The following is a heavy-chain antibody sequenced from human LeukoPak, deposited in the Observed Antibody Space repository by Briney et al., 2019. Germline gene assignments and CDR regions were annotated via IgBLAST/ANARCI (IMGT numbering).Heavy chain of an antibody. CDR2: CSGSGTIT. J-gene: IGHJ4*02. Sequence: SGGSLRLSCAVSGFTFKNYAMSWVRQAPGKGLEWVSSCSGSGTITYYADSVKGRFTVSRDNSKNTLYLQMNSLRAEDTAVYYCAKGSYYFDYWGQGTLVTVSS. V-gene: IGHV3-23*01. CDR1: GFTFKNYA. D-gene: IGHD1-26*01. CDR3: AKGSYYFDY.